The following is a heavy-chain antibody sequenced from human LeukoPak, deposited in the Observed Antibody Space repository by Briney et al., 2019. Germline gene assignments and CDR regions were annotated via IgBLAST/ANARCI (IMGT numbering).Heavy chain of an antibody. V-gene: IGHV4-4*07. J-gene: IGHJ5*02. Sequence: SETLSLTCTVSGGSISSYYWSWIRQPAGKGLEWIGRVYTSGSTNYNPSLKSRVTMSVDTSKNQFSLKLSSVTAADTAVYYCARDRQQLAKHNWFDPWGQGTLVTVSS. CDR1: GGSISSYY. CDR3: ARDRQQLAKHNWFDP. D-gene: IGHD6-13*01. CDR2: VYTSGST.